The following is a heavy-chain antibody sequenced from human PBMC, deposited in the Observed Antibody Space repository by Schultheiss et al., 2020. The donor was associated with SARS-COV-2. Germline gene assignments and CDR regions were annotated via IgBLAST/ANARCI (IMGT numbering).Heavy chain of an antibody. CDR2: IWYDGSNK. V-gene: IGHV3-33*03. D-gene: IGHD6-19*01. J-gene: IGHJ4*02. Sequence: GGSLRLSCAASGFTFSDYYMSWVRQAPGKGLEWVAVIWYDGSNKYYADSVKGRFTISRDNAKNSLYLQMNSLRAEDTAVYYCAKYSSGWYYFDYWGQGTLVTVSS. CDR3: AKYSSGWYYFDY. CDR1: GFTFSDYY.